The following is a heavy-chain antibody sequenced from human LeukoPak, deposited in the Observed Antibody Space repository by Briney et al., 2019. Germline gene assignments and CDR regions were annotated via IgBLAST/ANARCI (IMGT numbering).Heavy chain of an antibody. CDR2: VYPSGST. CDR1: GGSISSYC. J-gene: IGHJ4*02. D-gene: IGHD5-18*01. Sequence: PSETLSLTCTVSGGSISSYCWSWIRQPAGKGLEWTGRVYPSGSTNYNPSLKSRVTISIDKSKNQFSLKLTSVTAADTAVYYCARDRGGYSEYYFDYWGQGTLVTVSS. CDR3: ARDRGGYSEYYFDY. V-gene: IGHV4-4*07.